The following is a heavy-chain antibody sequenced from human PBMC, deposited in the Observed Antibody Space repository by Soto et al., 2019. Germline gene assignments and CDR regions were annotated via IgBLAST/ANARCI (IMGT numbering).Heavy chain of an antibody. V-gene: IGHV3-7*01. D-gene: IGHD2-2*01. CDR2: IKQDGSEK. CDR1: GFTFSSYW. Sequence: GGSLRLSCAASGFTFSSYWMSWVRQAPGKGLEWVANIKQDGSEKYYVDSVKGRFTISRDNAKNSLYLQMNSLRAEDTAVYYCARDNVVPAAMLGYYYMDVWGKGTTVTVSS. CDR3: ARDNVVPAAMLGYYYMDV. J-gene: IGHJ6*03.